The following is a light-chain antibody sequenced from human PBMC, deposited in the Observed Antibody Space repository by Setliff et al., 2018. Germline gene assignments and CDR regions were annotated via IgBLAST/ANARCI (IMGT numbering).Light chain of an antibody. CDR1: NSDVGSYNH. V-gene: IGLV2-23*02. CDR2: EVT. J-gene: IGLJ1*01. CDR3: SSYVGSSTPHV. Sequence: QSALTQPASVSGFLGQSITISCTGTNSDVGSYNHFSWYQQHPGKAPKLMIYEVTMRPSGISNRFSSSKSGNAASLTISGLQAEDEAEYYCSSYVGSSTPHVFGTGTKVTVL.